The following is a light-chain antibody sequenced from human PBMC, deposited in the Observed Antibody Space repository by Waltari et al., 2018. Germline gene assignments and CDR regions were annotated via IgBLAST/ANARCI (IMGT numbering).Light chain of an antibody. V-gene: IGKV1-39*01. J-gene: IGKJ4*01. CDR2: STS. CDR1: QCDSKS. CDR3: QQSYNTPLS. Sequence: DIQMTQSPSSLSASVGDRVPLTCRASQCDSKSLNWYQQQPGKSPKPLIYSTSNSQSGVPSRFSGSGSGTDFTLTISSLQLEDLATYYCQQSYNTPLSFGGGTKVEIK.